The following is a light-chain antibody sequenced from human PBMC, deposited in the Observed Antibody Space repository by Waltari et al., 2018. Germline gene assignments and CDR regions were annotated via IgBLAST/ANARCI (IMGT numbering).Light chain of an antibody. CDR3: CSYAGFYNYV. J-gene: IGLJ1*01. Sequence: QSALTQPRSVSGSPGQSVTISCTGTSSDVGGFNYVSWFQQHPGEAPKLIIYDVTKRPSGVPGRFSGSKSGNTASLTISGLQAEDDSDYYCCSYAGFYNYVFGTGTKVTVL. CDR2: DVT. CDR1: SSDVGGFNY. V-gene: IGLV2-11*01.